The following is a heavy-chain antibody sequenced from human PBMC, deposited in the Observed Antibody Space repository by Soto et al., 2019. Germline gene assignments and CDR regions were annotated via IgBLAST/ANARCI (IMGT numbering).Heavy chain of an antibody. CDR1: GGTFSSYA. CDR2: IIPIFGTA. CDR3: ANTISPPTYNYNSSSYYAFDF. Sequence: GASVKVSCKASGGTFSSYAISWVRQAPGQGLEWMVGIIPIFGTANYAQKFKGRVTIPADNSTSTAYMELSSLRSEDTAVYYWANTISPPTYNYNSSSYYAFDFWGQGTLVTVTS. D-gene: IGHD3-22*01. J-gene: IGHJ4*02. V-gene: IGHV1-69*06.